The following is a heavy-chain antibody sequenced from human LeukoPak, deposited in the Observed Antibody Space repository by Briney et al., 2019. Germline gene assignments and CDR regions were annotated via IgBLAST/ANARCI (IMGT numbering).Heavy chain of an antibody. D-gene: IGHD4-23*01. CDR3: ARDPDGGNFRGY. CDR1: GFTFSTYT. J-gene: IGHJ4*02. CDR2: ISSSSSYI. Sequence: GGSLRLSCAASGFTFSTYTMNWVRQAPGKGLEWVSSISSSSSYIYYADSVKGRFTISRDNAKNSLYLQMNSLRAEDTAVYYCARDPDGGNFRGYWGQGTLVTVSS. V-gene: IGHV3-21*01.